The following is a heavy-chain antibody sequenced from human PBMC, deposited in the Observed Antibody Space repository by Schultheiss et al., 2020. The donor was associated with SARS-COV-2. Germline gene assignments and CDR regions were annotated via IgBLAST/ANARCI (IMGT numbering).Heavy chain of an antibody. CDR2: IGGSDGFT. D-gene: IGHD6-25*01. J-gene: IGHJ4*02. Sequence: GESLKISCAASGFIFSDHAMNWVRQAPGKGLEWVATIGGSDGFTRYADSVKGRFTISRDTAKSSLFLQMSSLRGDDTAVYYCARGAGSAWFAYWGRGTLVTVSS. CDR1: GFIFSDHA. CDR3: ARGAGSAWFAY. V-gene: IGHV3-23*01.